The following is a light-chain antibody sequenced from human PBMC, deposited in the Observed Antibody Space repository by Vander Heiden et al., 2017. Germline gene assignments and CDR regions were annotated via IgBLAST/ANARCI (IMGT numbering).Light chain of an antibody. CDR3: QQSYRTHRFT. CDR2: AAS. J-gene: IGKJ3*01. V-gene: IGKV1-39*01. Sequence: DIQMTQSPSSLSASVGDRVTITCRASQSISSYLNWYQQKPGKAPKLLIYAASSLQSGVPSRFSGSGSGTDFTLTISSLQPEDFATYYCQQSYRTHRFTFGHGTKVDIK. CDR1: QSISSY.